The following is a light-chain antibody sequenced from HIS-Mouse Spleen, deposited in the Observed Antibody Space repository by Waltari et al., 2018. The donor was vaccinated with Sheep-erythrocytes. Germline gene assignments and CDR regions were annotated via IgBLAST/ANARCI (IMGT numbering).Light chain of an antibody. CDR2: EGS. CDR3: CSYAGSSTPWV. CDR1: SRDVGSYNL. Sequence: QPALTQPASVSGSPGQSITIPCTGTSRDVGSYNLVSWYQQHPGKAPKLMIYEGSKRPSGVSNRFSGSKSGNTASLTISGLQAEDEADYYCCSYAGSSTPWVFGGGTKLTVL. V-gene: IGLV2-23*01. J-gene: IGLJ3*02.